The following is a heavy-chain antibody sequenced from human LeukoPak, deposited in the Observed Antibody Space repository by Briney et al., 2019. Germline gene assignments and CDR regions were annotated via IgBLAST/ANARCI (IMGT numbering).Heavy chain of an antibody. V-gene: IGHV3-74*01. CDR1: GFTFRRHW. CDR3: AKDVIVRLGDAFDI. D-gene: IGHD2-15*01. CDR2: INGDGSAT. J-gene: IGHJ3*02. Sequence: GGSLRLSCAASGFTFRRHWMHWVRQAPGKGLVWVSRINGDGSATYYADSVKGRFSISRDNAKNSLYLQMNSLRAEDTALYYCAKDVIVRLGDAFDIWGQGTMVTVSS.